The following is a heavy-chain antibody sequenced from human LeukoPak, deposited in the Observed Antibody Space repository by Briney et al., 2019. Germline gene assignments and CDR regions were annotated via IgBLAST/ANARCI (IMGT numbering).Heavy chain of an antibody. CDR3: ARHPPYGSRNWGSYYFDY. V-gene: IGHV4-39*01. CDR2: IYYSGST. CDR1: GGSVSSTTYY. Sequence: SETLSLTCTVSGGSVSSTTYYWGWIRQPPGKGLEWIGSIYYSGSTYHNPSLKSRVTISVDTSKNQFSLKLSSVTAADTAVYYCARHPPYGSRNWGSYYFDYWGQGTLVTVSS. D-gene: IGHD3-10*01. J-gene: IGHJ4*02.